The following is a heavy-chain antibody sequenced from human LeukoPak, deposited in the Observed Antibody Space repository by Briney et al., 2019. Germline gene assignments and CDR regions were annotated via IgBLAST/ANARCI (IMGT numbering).Heavy chain of an antibody. J-gene: IGHJ5*02. D-gene: IGHD6-6*01. CDR2: IYHSGST. CDR1: GGSISSSNW. Sequence: SETLSLTCAVSGGSISSSNWWSWVRQPPGKGLEWIGEIYHSGSTNYNPSLKSRVTISVDKSKNQFSLKLSSVTAADTAVYYCASSPSFIAAQGVWFDPWGQGTLVTVSS. V-gene: IGHV4-4*02. CDR3: ASSPSFIAAQGVWFDP.